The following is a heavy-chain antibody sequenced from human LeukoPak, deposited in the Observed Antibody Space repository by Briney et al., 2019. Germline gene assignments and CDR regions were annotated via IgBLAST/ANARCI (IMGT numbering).Heavy chain of an antibody. J-gene: IGHJ4*02. CDR3: ARDRYGVIDY. CDR2: IASDGITT. V-gene: IGHV3-74*01. CDR1: GFTFSSHW. Sequence: GGSLRLSCAASGFTFSSHWMHWVRHAPGKGLVWVSRIASDGITTSYGDSVQGRFTISRDNAKNTLYLQMNSLRAEDTAVYYCARDRYGVIDYWGQGTLVTVSS. D-gene: IGHD3-3*01.